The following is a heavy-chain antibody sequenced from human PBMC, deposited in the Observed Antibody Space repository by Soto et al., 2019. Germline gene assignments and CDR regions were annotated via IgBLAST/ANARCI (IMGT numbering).Heavy chain of an antibody. CDR3: ARGGIQLSYAFDH. V-gene: IGHV4-4*07. CDR2: IYTSGAT. D-gene: IGHD3-10*01. CDR1: GSSFSNFY. Sequence: QVHLQESGPGLVKPSETLSLTCSVSGSSFSNFYWSWIRQSAGKGLEWIGRIYTSGATSYNPSLKSRVTMSVDTSQTQMSLNLTSVTAADTAVYYCARGGIQLSYAFDHWCQGILVTVSS. J-gene: IGHJ4*02.